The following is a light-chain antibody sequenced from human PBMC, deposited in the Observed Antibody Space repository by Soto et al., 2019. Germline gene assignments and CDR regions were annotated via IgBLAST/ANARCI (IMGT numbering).Light chain of an antibody. CDR3: QQYYNYST. J-gene: IGKJ1*01. CDR2: DAS. Sequence: IQMTQSPSTLSASVGDRVTFTCRASQTISSWLAWYQQKPGKAPKILIYDASSLQSGLPPRFSGSGSRTEFTLTISSRRPDDSAIYYCQQYYNYSTFGQGTKVEIK. V-gene: IGKV1-5*01. CDR1: QTISSW.